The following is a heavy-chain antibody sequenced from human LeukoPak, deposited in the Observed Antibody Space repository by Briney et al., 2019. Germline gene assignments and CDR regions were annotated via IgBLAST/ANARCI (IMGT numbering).Heavy chain of an antibody. V-gene: IGHV3-23*01. CDR1: GFTFSTYA. Sequence: TGGSLRLSCAASGFTFSTYAMTWVRQGPGKGLEWVSVISGSGGITYYSDSVKGRFTISRDNSKNTVYLQMNSLRDEDTAIYFCAKDHYLASVSGYFDYWGQGTLVTVSS. CDR2: ISGSGGIT. CDR3: AKDHYLASVSGYFDY. J-gene: IGHJ4*02. D-gene: IGHD3-10*01.